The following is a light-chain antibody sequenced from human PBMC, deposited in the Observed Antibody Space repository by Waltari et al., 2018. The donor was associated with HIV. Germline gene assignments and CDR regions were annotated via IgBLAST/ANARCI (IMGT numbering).Light chain of an antibody. J-gene: IGLJ3*02. CDR1: NIGSKS. CDR2: DDN. CDR3: QVWDTTTDQWV. V-gene: IGLV3-21*04. Sequence: SYVLTQPPSVSVDPGETARITCGGNNIGSKSVQWYQQKPGQAPVLVIYDDNARPAGIPERFSGSSSGNTATLTISRVEAGDEADYYCQVWDTTTDQWVFGGGTELAVL.